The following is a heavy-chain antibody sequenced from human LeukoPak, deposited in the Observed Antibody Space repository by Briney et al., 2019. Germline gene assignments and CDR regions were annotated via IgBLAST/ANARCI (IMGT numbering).Heavy chain of an antibody. J-gene: IGHJ4*02. CDR3: ARDEDYYDSSGYYDY. CDR2: IKQDGSEK. D-gene: IGHD3-22*01. Sequence: GGSLRLSCAASGFTFSTYAMSWVRQAPGKGLEWVANIKQDGSEKYYVDSVKGRFTISRDNAKNSLYLQMNSLRAEDTAVYYCARDEDYYDSSGYYDYWGQGTLVTVSS. V-gene: IGHV3-7*01. CDR1: GFTFSTYA.